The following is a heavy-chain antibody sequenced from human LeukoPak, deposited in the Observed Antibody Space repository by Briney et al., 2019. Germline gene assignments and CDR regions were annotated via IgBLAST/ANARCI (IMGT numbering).Heavy chain of an antibody. D-gene: IGHD4-17*01. CDR2: INQEGSEI. Sequence: PGGSLRLSCAASGFTFSNHWMTWVRQAPGKGLEWVANINQEGSEIYYVDSVRGRFTISRDNAKNSLYPQMNSLRAEDTAVYYCAKDRGRPTTVTTYFFRRTSDYWGQGTLVTVSS. CDR3: AKDRGRPTTVTTYFFRRTSDY. CDR1: GFTFSNHW. V-gene: IGHV3-7*01. J-gene: IGHJ4*02.